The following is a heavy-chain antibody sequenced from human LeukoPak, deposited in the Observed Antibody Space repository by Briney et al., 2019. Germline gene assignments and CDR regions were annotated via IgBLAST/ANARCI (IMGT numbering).Heavy chain of an antibody. CDR2: INHSGST. V-gene: IGHV4-34*01. Sequence: SETLSLTCTVSGGSISNYYWSWIRQPPGKGLEWIGEINHSGSTNYNPSLKSRVTISVDTSKNQFSLKLSSVTAADTAVYYCARRIRRPLDWFDPWGQGTLVTVSS. CDR1: GGSISNYY. D-gene: IGHD1-14*01. J-gene: IGHJ5*02. CDR3: ARRIRRPLDWFDP.